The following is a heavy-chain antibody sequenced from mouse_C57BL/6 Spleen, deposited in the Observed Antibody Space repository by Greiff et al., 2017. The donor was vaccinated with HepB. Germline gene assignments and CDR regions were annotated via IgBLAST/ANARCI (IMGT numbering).Heavy chain of an antibody. CDR3: ARGRDGYYWYFDV. CDR2: IDPSDSYT. J-gene: IGHJ1*03. Sequence: VQLQQPGAELVRPGTSVKLSCKASGYTFTSYWMHWVKQRPGQGLEWIGVIDPSDSYTNYNQKFKGKATLTVDTSSSTAYMQLSSLTSEDSAVYYCARGRDGYYWYFDVWGTGTTVTVSS. V-gene: IGHV1-59*01. CDR1: GYTFTSYW. D-gene: IGHD2-3*01.